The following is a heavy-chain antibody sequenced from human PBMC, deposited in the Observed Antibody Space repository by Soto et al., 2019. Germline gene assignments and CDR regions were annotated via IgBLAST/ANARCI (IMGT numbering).Heavy chain of an antibody. CDR1: GFTFSSYW. Sequence: GGSLRLSCAASGFTFSSYWMSWVRQAPGKGLEWVANIKQDGSEKYYVDSVKGRFTISRDNAKNSLYLQMNSLRAEDTAVYYCASVVADYYYGMDVWGQGTTVTVSS. CDR2: IKQDGSEK. J-gene: IGHJ6*02. CDR3: ASVVADYYYGMDV. D-gene: IGHD2-15*01. V-gene: IGHV3-7*03.